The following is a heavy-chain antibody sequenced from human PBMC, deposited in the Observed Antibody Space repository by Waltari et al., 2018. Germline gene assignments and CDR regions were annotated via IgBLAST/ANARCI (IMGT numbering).Heavy chain of an antibody. V-gene: IGHV3-7*01. CDR1: EFTFAYYW. D-gene: IGHD3-3*01. J-gene: IGHJ4*02. CDR2: IKEDGSEK. CDR3: ATQSWSNFEY. Sequence: EVQLVESGGGLVQPGGSLRLSCAASEFTFAYYWETWVRQAPGKGLEWVANIKEDGSEKYYVDSVKGRFTISRDNAKNSLYLQMSSLRVEDTAVYYCATQSWSNFEYWGQGTLVTVSS.